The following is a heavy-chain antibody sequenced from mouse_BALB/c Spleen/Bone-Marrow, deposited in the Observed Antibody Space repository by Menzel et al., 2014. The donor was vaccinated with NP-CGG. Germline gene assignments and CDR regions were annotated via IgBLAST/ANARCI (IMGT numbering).Heavy chain of an antibody. CDR2: ISNLAYSI. Sequence: EVMLVESGGGLVQPGGSRKLSCAASGFTFSDYGMAWVRQAPGKGPEWVAFISNLAYSIYYADTVTGRFTISRENAKNTLYLEMSSLRSEDTAMYYCARDQVYYYGSSYGYFDVWGAGITVTVSS. CDR3: ARDQVYYYGSSYGYFDV. J-gene: IGHJ1*01. V-gene: IGHV5-15*02. CDR1: GFTFSDYG. D-gene: IGHD1-1*01.